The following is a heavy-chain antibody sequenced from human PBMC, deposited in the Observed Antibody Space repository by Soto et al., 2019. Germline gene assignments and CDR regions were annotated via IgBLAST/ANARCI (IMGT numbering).Heavy chain of an antibody. Sequence: SLGLSLAVSGFTFSSNDMHWVRQAPGKGLEGVAVIWYDGSNKYYADSVKGRFTISRDNSKNTLYLQMNSLRAEDTAVYYCARDLSDKITMIDSQLFGYFDYWGQGTLVTVSS. CDR1: GFTFSSND. J-gene: IGHJ4*02. D-gene: IGHD3-22*01. CDR3: ARDLSDKITMIDSQLFGYFDY. CDR2: IWYDGSNK. V-gene: IGHV3-33*01.